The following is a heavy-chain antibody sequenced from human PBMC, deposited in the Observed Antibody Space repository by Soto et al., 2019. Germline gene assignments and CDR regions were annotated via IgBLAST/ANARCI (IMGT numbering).Heavy chain of an antibody. D-gene: IGHD6-13*01. Sequence: PGGSLRLSCAASGFTFSSYGMHWVRQAPGKGLEWVAVIWYDGSNKYYADSVKGRFTISRDNSKNTLYLQMNSLRAEDTAVYYCARGVDEGFFSSSWPVAFEYWGQGTLVTVSS. J-gene: IGHJ4*02. CDR1: GFTFSSYG. CDR3: ARGVDEGFFSSSWPVAFEY. V-gene: IGHV3-33*01. CDR2: IWYDGSNK.